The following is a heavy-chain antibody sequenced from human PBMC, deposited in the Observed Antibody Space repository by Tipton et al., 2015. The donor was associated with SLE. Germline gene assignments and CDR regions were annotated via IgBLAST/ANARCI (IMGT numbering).Heavy chain of an antibody. J-gene: IGHJ5*02. CDR3: ARGSSTWIRS. Sequence: TLSLTCTVSGGSISSYYWSWIRQPPGKGLEWIGYIYYDGSTNYNPSLKSRVTISVDTSKNQFSLKLNSVTAADTAVYYCARGSSTWIRSWGQGTLVTVSS. V-gene: IGHV4-59*01. CDR2: IYYDGST. D-gene: IGHD2-2*01. CDR1: GGSISSYY.